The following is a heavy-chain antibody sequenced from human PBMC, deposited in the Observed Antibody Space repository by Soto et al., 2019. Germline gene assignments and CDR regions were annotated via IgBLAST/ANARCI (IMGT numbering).Heavy chain of an antibody. CDR2: INHSGST. CDR1: GGSFSGYY. CDR3: ARWSPWFGESLETLYYFDY. D-gene: IGHD3-10*01. Sequence: SETLSLTCAVYGGSFSGYYWSWIRQPPGKGLEWIGEINHSGSTNYNPSLKSRVTISVDTSKNQFSLKLSSVTAADTAVYYCARWSPWFGESLETLYYFDYWGQGTLVTVSS. V-gene: IGHV4-34*01. J-gene: IGHJ4*02.